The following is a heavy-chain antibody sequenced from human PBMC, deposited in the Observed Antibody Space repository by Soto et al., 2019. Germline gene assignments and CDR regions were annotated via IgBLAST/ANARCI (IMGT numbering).Heavy chain of an antibody. CDR2: INHSGSA. CDR3: ARGRAYYDFWSGYYHYYYYGMDV. V-gene: IGHV4-34*01. D-gene: IGHD3-3*01. Sequence: PSETLSLTCAVYGGSFSGYYWSWIRQPPGKGLEWIGEINHSGSANYNPSLKSRVTISVDTSKNQFSLKLSSVTAADTAVYYCARGRAYYDFWSGYYHYYYYGMDVWSQGTTVTVSS. CDR1: GGSFSGYY. J-gene: IGHJ6*02.